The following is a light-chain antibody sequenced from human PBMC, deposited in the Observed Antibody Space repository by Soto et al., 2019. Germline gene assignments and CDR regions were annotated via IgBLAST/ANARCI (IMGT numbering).Light chain of an antibody. V-gene: IGLV2-11*01. CDR3: CSYAGSYTL. CDR2: YVS. J-gene: IGLJ2*01. Sequence: QSALTQPRSVSVSPGQSVTISCTGTSSDVGGYNYVSWYQQHPGKAPKLMIYYVSKRPSGVPDRFSGSKSGNTASLTISGLQAEDEADYYCCSYAGSYTLFGGGTKLTVL. CDR1: SSDVGGYNY.